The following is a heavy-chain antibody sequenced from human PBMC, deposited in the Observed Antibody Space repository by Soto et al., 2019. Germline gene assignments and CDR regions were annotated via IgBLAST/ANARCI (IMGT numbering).Heavy chain of an antibody. CDR1: GFSLTTSGVG. V-gene: IGHV2-5*01. D-gene: IGHD1-26*01. CDR2: IYWNDDK. CDR3: VRWAKGAFDV. J-gene: IGHJ3*01. Sequence: QGILKESGPTLANPTQTLTLTCTFSGFSLTTSGVGVGWIRQPPGKALEWLSLIYWNDDKRYSPSLKSRLAIVKDTSKNQVVFTMTNMDPMDTATYYCVRWAKGAFDVWGQGTMVPVSS.